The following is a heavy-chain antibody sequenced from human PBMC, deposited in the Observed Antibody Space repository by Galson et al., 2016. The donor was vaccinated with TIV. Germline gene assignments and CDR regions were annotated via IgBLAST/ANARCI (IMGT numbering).Heavy chain of an antibody. CDR3: AKIDSSGYNYGGRFVY. Sequence: SLRLSCAASGFTFSSYWMHWIRQAPGKGLVWVSRIDRDGSRITYADSVKGRFTISRDNAKNSMYLDMNSLRVEDTAVYYCAKIDSSGYNYGGRFVYWGQGTLVIVSS. CDR2: IDRDGSRI. CDR1: GFTFSSYW. D-gene: IGHD3-22*01. V-gene: IGHV3-74*01. J-gene: IGHJ4*02.